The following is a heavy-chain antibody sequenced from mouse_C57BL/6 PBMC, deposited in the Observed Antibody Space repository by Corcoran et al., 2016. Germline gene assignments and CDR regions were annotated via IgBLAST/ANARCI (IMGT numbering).Heavy chain of an antibody. CDR2: INPNNGGT. Sequence: EVQLQQSGPELVKPGASVKIPCKASGYTFTDYNMDWVKQSHGKSLEWIGDINPNNGGTIYNQKFKGKATLTVDKSSSTAYMELRSLTSEDTAVYYCARDYYDYGYWYFDVWGTGTTVTVSS. V-gene: IGHV1-18*01. D-gene: IGHD2-4*01. J-gene: IGHJ1*03. CDR1: GYTFTDYN. CDR3: ARDYYDYGYWYFDV.